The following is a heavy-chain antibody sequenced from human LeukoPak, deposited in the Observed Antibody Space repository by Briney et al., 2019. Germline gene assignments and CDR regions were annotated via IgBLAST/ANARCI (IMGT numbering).Heavy chain of an antibody. V-gene: IGHV3-74*03. Sequence: GGSLRLSCAASGFTFSSYWMHWVRQAPGKGLVWVSRINSDGSSITYADSVKGRFTISRDNAKNTLYLQMNSLRVEDTAVCYCAREGRVSGYDFDCWGQGTLVTVSS. CDR3: AREGRVSGYDFDC. J-gene: IGHJ4*02. CDR1: GFTFSSYW. D-gene: IGHD5-12*01. CDR2: INSDGSSI.